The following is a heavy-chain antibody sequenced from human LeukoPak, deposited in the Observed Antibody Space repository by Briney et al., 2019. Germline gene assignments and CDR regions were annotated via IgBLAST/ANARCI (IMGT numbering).Heavy chain of an antibody. Sequence: GGSLRLSCAASGFTFSSSSMNWLRQAPGKGLEWVSSISSSGIYIYYVDSVKGRFTISRDNTKNSLSLLMHNLRAEDTAVYYCARDLGLRYFDWLPEVPYYYYGMDVWGQGTTVTVSS. D-gene: IGHD3-9*01. J-gene: IGHJ6*02. CDR3: ARDLGLRYFDWLPEVPYYYYGMDV. V-gene: IGHV3-21*06. CDR2: ISSSGIYI. CDR1: GFTFSSSS.